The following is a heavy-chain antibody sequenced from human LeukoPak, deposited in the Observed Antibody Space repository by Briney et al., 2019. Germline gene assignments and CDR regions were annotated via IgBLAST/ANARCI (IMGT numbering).Heavy chain of an antibody. D-gene: IGHD3-3*01. V-gene: IGHV3-66*02. CDR3: ASYNLYYDFWSGYYTDY. J-gene: IGHJ4*02. CDR1: GFTVSSNY. Sequence: GGSLRLSCAASGFTVSSNYMSWVRQAPGKGLEWVSVIYSGGSTYYADSVKGRFTISRDNSKNTLYLQMNSLRAEDTAVYYCASYNLYYDFWSGYYTDYWGQGTLVTVSS. CDR2: IYSGGST.